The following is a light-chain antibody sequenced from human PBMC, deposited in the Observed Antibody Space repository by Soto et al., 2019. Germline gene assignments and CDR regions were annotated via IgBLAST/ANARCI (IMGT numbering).Light chain of an antibody. CDR3: QQYGSSSWT. J-gene: IGKJ1*01. CDR2: GAS. Sequence: EIVLTQSPGTLSLSPGERATLSCRASQSVSSSFLAWYQQKPGQAPRLLISGASISATSIPDRVSRSGSATDYTLTISRVEPEEFAVDYGQQYGSSSWTFGHGTKVDSK. V-gene: IGKV3-20*01. CDR1: QSVSSSF.